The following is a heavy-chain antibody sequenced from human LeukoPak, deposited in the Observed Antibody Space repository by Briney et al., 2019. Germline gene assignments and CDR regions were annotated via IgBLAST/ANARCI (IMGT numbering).Heavy chain of an antibody. D-gene: IGHD6-6*01. CDR1: GGIFRSYA. Sequence: SVKVSCKASGGIFRSYAINWVRQAPGQGLEWMGGIIPIFGTANYAQKFQGRVTITTDESTSTAYMELSSLKSDDTAVYYCARRVGRIAGRRYPLDYWGQGTLVTVSS. CDR3: ARRVGRIAGRRYPLDY. V-gene: IGHV1-69*05. J-gene: IGHJ4*02. CDR2: IIPIFGTA.